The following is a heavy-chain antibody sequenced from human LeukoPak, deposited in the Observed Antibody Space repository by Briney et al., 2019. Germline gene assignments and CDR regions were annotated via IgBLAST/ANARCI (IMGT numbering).Heavy chain of an antibody. CDR3: ARGTGGELWFLPD. J-gene: IGHJ4*02. D-gene: IGHD3-10*01. CDR1: GFTFSSYA. Sequence: GGSLRLSCAASGFTFSSYAMHWVRQAPGKGLEYVSAISSNGGSTYYANSVKGRFTISRDNSKNTLYLQMGSLRAEDMAVYYCARGTGGELWFLPDWGQGTLVTVSS. CDR2: ISSNGGST. V-gene: IGHV3-64*01.